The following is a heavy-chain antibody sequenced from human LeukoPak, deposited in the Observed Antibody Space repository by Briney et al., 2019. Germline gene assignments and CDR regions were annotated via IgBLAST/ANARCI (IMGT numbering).Heavy chain of an antibody. CDR1: GYTFTGYY. Sequence: GASVKVSCKAPGYTFTGYYMHWVRQAPGQGLEWMGWINPNSGGTNYAQKFQGRVTMTRDTSISTAYMELSRLRSDDTAVYYCARDLAVAGTGWFDPWGQGTLVTVSS. J-gene: IGHJ5*02. D-gene: IGHD6-19*01. V-gene: IGHV1-2*02. CDR3: ARDLAVAGTGWFDP. CDR2: INPNSGGT.